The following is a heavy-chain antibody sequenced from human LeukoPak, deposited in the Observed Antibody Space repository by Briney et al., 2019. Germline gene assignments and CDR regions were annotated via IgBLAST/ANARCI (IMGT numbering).Heavy chain of an antibody. V-gene: IGHV3-30*02. CDR1: GFTFRSYG. D-gene: IGHD2-8*01. CDR3: AKGLYCTNGVCYNDYFDY. Sequence: PGGPLRLSCAASGFTFRSYGMDWVRQAPGKGLEWVAFIWYDGCDKYCADSVKGRFPIPRDSSKNTLYLQMNSLRAEDTAVYYCAKGLYCTNGVCYNDYFDYWGQGTLVTVSS. J-gene: IGHJ4*02. CDR2: IWYDGCDK.